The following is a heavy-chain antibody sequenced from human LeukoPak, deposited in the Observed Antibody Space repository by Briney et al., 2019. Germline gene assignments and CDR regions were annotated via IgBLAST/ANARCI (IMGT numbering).Heavy chain of an antibody. CDR1: GFTFRSYA. CDR3: ARSPVGSNYVQNSYYYYFDF. Sequence: PGGSLSLSCAASGFTFRSYAMNWFRQAPGKGLEWVSSISYSGDSRFYADSVKGRFTISRDNSENMLYLQMNSLRADDTALYFCARSPVGSNYVQNSYYYYFDFWGQGTLVTVSS. V-gene: IGHV3-23*01. D-gene: IGHD5-18*01. J-gene: IGHJ4*02. CDR2: ISYSGDSR.